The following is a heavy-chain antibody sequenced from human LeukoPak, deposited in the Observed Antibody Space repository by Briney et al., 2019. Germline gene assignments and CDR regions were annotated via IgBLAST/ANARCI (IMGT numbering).Heavy chain of an antibody. D-gene: IGHD4-17*01. Sequence: SETLSLTCTVSGDSISSNTSYWGWIRQPPGKGLEWIGSIYYSGSTYYNPSLKSRVTISVDTSKNQFSLKLSSVTAADTAVYYCARATDYYGMDVWGQGTTVTVSS. CDR3: ARATDYYGMDV. CDR1: GDSISSNTSY. V-gene: IGHV4-39*07. CDR2: IYYSGST. J-gene: IGHJ6*02.